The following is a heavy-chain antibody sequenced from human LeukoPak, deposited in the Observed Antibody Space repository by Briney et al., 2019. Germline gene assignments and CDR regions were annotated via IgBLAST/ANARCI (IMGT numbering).Heavy chain of an antibody. V-gene: IGHV4-38-2*02. J-gene: IGHJ2*01. CDR2: LYHSGTT. D-gene: IGHD2-15*01. CDR3: ARVEVPRDINDWYFDL. Sequence: SETLSLTCTVSGYSIAHGFFWAWIRQPPGGGLEWIGSLYHSGTTYYNTSLKSRISTSVDTSKNQFSLKLRPVTAADTAVYYCARVEVPRDINDWYFDLWGRGTLVTVSS. CDR1: GYSIAHGFF.